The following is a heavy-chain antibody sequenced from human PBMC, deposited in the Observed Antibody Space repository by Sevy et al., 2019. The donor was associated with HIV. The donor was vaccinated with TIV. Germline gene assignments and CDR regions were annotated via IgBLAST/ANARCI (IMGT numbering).Heavy chain of an antibody. Sequence: GGSLRLSCAASGFIFSDHYMDWVRQAPGKGLEWVARTKNKRNNYITEYAASVKGRFTISRDDLKNSLYLQMNSLKTEDTAVYYCTRWDTGSQRDLGQGTQVTVSS. CDR3: TRWDTGSQRD. CDR1: GFIFSDHY. CDR2: TKNKRNNYIT. V-gene: IGHV3-72*01. D-gene: IGHD1-26*01. J-gene: IGHJ4*02.